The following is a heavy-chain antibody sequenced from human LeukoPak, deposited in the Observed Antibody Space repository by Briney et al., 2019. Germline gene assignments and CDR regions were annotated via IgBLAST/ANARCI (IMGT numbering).Heavy chain of an antibody. V-gene: IGHV1-8*02. D-gene: IGHD6-19*01. CDR3: ARGTPSGWYGTAY. J-gene: IGHJ4*02. Sequence: GASVKVSCKASGYTFTGYYMHWVRQAPGQGLECMGWMSPNSGNTGYAQKFQGRVTMTRNTSISTAYMELSSLSSEDTAVYYCARGTPSGWYGTAYWGQGTLVTVSS. CDR2: MSPNSGNT. CDR1: GYTFTGYY.